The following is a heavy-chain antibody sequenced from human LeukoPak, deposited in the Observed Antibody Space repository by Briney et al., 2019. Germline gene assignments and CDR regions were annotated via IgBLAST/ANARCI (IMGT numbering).Heavy chain of an antibody. V-gene: IGHV4-59*08. J-gene: IGHJ4*02. Sequence: PSETLSLTCTVSGGSISSYYWSWIRQPPGKGLEWIGYIYYSGSTNYNPSLKSRVTISVDTSKNQFSLKLSSVTAADTAVYYCASGYYDILTGYYPPDYWGQGTLVTVSS. D-gene: IGHD3-9*01. CDR2: IYYSGST. CDR3: ASGYYDILTGYYPPDY. CDR1: GGSISSYY.